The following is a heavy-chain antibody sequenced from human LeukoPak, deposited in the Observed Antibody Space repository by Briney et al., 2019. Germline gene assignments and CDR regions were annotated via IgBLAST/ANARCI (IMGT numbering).Heavy chain of an antibody. V-gene: IGHV3-23*01. CDR3: AKVGSLYYYDSSGYFTGDYFDY. J-gene: IGHJ4*02. Sequence: PGGSLRLSCAASGFTFSSYAMSWVRQAPGKGLEWVSAISGSGGSTYYADSVKGRFTISRDNSKNTLYLQMNSLRAEDTAVYYCAKVGSLYYYDSSGYFTGDYFDYWGQGTLVTVSS. D-gene: IGHD3-22*01. CDR2: ISGSGGST. CDR1: GFTFSSYA.